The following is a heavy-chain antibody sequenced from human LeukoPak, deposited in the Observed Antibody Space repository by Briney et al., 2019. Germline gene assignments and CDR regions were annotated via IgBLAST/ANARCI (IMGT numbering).Heavy chain of an antibody. CDR3: ARTNLFVDTAVNDAFDV. CDR1: GFTFSDYY. CDR2: IWYDGSDK. V-gene: IGHV3-33*08. J-gene: IGHJ3*01. D-gene: IGHD5-18*01. Sequence: GGSLRLSCAASGFTFSDYYMSWIRQAPGKGLEWVAVIWYDGSDKYYADSVKGRFTISRDNSKSTLYLQMSSLRAEDTAVYYCARTNLFVDTAVNDAFDVWGQGTMVIVSS.